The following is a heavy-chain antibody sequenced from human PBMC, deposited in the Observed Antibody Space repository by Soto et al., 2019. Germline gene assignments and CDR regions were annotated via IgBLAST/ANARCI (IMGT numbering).Heavy chain of an antibody. Sequence: SLRLSSAASGXTFDDYAMHWVRQAPGKGLELVSCISWNSGSIVYADSVKGRFTIYRDNDKNSLYLQMNSLIAEDTALYYCAKDISARSPYYYDSSGYYLDAFDIWGQGTMVTVSS. CDR1: GXTFDDYA. CDR3: AKDISARSPYYYDSSGYYLDAFDI. CDR2: ISWNSGSI. V-gene: IGHV3-9*01. D-gene: IGHD3-22*01. J-gene: IGHJ3*02.